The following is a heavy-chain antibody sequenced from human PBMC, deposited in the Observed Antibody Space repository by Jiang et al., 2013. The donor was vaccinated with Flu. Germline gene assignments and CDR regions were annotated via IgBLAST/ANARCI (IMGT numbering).Heavy chain of an antibody. Sequence: GSTSYAQKFQGRVTMTRDTSTSTVYMELSSLRSEDTAVYYCATGTRSHYWGQGTLVTVSS. D-gene: IGHD1-14*01. CDR3: ATGTRSHY. V-gene: IGHV1-46*01. J-gene: IGHJ4*02. CDR2: GST.